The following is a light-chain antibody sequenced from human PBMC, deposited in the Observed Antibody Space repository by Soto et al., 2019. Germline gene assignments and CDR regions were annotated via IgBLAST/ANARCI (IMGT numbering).Light chain of an antibody. CDR2: EGS. V-gene: IGLV2-23*03. Sequence: QSVLTQPASVSGSPGQSITLSCTGTSSDVGSYNLVSWYQQHPGKAPKLMIYEGSKRPSGVSNRFSGSKSGNTASLTISGLQAEDEAEYYCCSFAGSNTFVFGTGTKVTVL. J-gene: IGLJ1*01. CDR1: SSDVGSYNL. CDR3: CSFAGSNTFV.